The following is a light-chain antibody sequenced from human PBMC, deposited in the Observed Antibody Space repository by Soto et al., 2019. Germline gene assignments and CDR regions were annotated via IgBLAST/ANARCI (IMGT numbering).Light chain of an antibody. V-gene: IGLV2-11*01. CDR1: SSDVGDYNY. CDR3: CSYAGSYTWV. CDR2: AVN. J-gene: IGLJ3*02. Sequence: QSALTQPRSVSGSPGQSVTISCTGTSSDVGDYNYVSWYQQHPGKAPKLLIYAVNMRPSGVPDRFSGSKSGNTASLTISGFQAEDEADYSCCSYAGSYTWVFCGGTKLTVL.